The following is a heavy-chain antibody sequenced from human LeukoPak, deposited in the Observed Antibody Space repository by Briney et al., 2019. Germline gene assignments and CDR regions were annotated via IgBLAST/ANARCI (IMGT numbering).Heavy chain of an antibody. J-gene: IGHJ6*02. D-gene: IGHD3-10*01. CDR2: INHSGST. CDR3: ARVNQGSGSYYKTNYYYSMDV. CDR1: GGSFSGYY. Sequence: PSETLSLTCAVYGGSFSGYYWSWIRQPPGKGLEWIGEINHSGSTNYNPSLKSRVTISVDTSKNQFSLKLSSVTAADTAVYYCARVNQGSGSYYKTNYYYSMDVWGQGTTVTVSS. V-gene: IGHV4-34*01.